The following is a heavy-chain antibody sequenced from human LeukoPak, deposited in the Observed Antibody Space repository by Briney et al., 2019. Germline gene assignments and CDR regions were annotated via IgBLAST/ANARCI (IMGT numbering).Heavy chain of an antibody. Sequence: GGSLRLSCAVSGFTYSSNRMSWVRQAPGKGLEWVANIYQHGSEEHYVDSVEGRFTISRDSAKNSLYLQMDSLRAEDTAMYYCAREATFGYHYFDYWGQGTLVTVSS. CDR3: AREATFGYHYFDY. D-gene: IGHD3-16*01. CDR1: GFTYSSNR. J-gene: IGHJ4*02. CDR2: IYQHGSEE. V-gene: IGHV3-7*01.